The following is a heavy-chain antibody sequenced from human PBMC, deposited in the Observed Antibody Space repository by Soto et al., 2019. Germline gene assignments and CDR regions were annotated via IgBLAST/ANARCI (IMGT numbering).Heavy chain of an antibody. CDR2: IIPIFGTA. J-gene: IGHJ3*02. D-gene: IGHD6-19*01. Sequence: QVQLVQSGAEVKKPGSSVKVSCKASGGTFSSYAISWVRQAPGQGVEWMGGIIPIFGTANYAQKFQGRVTITADESTSTAYMELSSLRSEDTAVYYCARAPRMAVAGTGAAFDIWGQGTMVTVSS. CDR3: ARAPRMAVAGTGAAFDI. V-gene: IGHV1-69*01. CDR1: GGTFSSYA.